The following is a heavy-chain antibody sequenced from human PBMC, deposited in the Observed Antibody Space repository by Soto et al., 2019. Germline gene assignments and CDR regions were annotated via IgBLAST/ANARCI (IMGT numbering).Heavy chain of an antibody. CDR2: ISWNSGSI. Sequence: SLRLSCAASGFTFDDYAMHWVRQAPGKGLEWVSGISWNSGSIGYADSVKGRFTISRDNAKNSLYLQMNSLGAEDTALYYCAKDIVSGGYSNWFDPWGQGTLVTVSS. CDR1: GFTFDDYA. D-gene: IGHD4-4*01. J-gene: IGHJ5*02. V-gene: IGHV3-9*01. CDR3: AKDIVSGGYSNWFDP.